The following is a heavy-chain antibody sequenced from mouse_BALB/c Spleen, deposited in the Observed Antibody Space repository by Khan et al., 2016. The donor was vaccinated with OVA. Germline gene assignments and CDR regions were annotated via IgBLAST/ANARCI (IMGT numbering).Heavy chain of an antibody. V-gene: IGHV1S41*01. CDR1: GYTFTSYW. J-gene: IGHJ4*01. CDR3: ARENYDGRTCYSMDY. CDR2: IAPGSGST. D-gene: IGHD1-1*01. Sequence: DLVKPGASVKLSCKASGYTFTSYWINWIKQRPGQGLEWIGRIAPGSGSTYYNEIFKGKATLTVDTSSSPAYLQPSSLSSEESTVYVCARENYDGRTCYSMDYWGQGASVTVSS.